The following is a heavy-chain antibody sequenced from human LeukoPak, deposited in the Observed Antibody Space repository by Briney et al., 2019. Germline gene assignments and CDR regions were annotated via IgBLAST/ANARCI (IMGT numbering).Heavy chain of an antibody. D-gene: IGHD2-2*01. V-gene: IGHV3-33*06. J-gene: IGHJ4*02. Sequence: GGSLRLSCAASGFTFSNYAMHWVRQAPGKGLEWVAVIWYDGSNKYYADSVKGRFTISRDDSKNTLYLQMNSLRVEDTAVYYCAKEQGDIVVVPAAFDYWGQGTLVTVSS. CDR2: IWYDGSNK. CDR1: GFTFSNYA. CDR3: AKEQGDIVVVPAAFDY.